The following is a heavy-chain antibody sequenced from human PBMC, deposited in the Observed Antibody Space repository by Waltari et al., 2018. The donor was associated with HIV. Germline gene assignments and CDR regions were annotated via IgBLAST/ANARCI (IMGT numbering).Heavy chain of an antibody. CDR1: GYIFTTYG. CDR3: ARVPPGGGAVYYYMDV. Sequence: QVQLVQSGAEVKKPGASVKVSCKASGYIFTTYGISWVRQAPGQGLEWMGWMSGYNGNTNYAQKFQGRGSMTTDTSTSTAYMELRSLRSDDTAVYYCARVPPGGGAVYYYMDVWGKGTTVTVSS. V-gene: IGHV1-18*01. D-gene: IGHD2-21*01. J-gene: IGHJ6*03. CDR2: MSGYNGNT.